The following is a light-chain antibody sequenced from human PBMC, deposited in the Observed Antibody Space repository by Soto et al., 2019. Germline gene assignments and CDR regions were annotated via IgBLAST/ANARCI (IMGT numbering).Light chain of an antibody. J-gene: IGLJ1*01. Sequence: QSVLTQPASVSGSPGQSITISCTGTSSDVGGYNYVSWYQQHPGKAPKLMIYDVSNRPSGASNRFSGSKSGNTASLTISGLQAEDEADYYCSSYTSSSTLLFGTGTKVTV. V-gene: IGLV2-14*01. CDR3: SSYTSSSTLL. CDR1: SSDVGGYNY. CDR2: DVS.